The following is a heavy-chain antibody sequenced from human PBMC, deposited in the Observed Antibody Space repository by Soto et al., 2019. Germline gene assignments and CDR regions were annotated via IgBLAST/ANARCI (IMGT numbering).Heavy chain of an antibody. D-gene: IGHD6-6*01. CDR3: ARHRTAPYSSSPNQKTETIDY. CDR2: IYYSGST. Sequence: ASETLSLTCTVSGCSLSSSSYYWGWVRPPPGKGLEGVGSIYYSGSTYYNPSLKSRVTISVDTSKNQFSLKLSSVTAADTAVYYYARHRTAPYSSSPNQKTETIDYWGQGTLVTVSS. J-gene: IGHJ4*02. V-gene: IGHV4-39*01. CDR1: GCSLSSSSYY.